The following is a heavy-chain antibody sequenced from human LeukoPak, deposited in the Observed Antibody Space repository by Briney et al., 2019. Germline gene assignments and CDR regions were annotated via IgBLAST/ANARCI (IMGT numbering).Heavy chain of an antibody. J-gene: IGHJ3*02. D-gene: IGHD1-1*01. Sequence: GASVKVSCKASGGTFSSYAISWVRQAPGQGLEWMGRIIPMLGTVNYAQKFQGRVTIAADKSTSTAYMELSSLRSEDTAVYHCARTLNWNDEFDALDIWGQGTMVTVSS. CDR1: GGTFSSYA. CDR3: ARTLNWNDEFDALDI. V-gene: IGHV1-69*04. CDR2: IIPMLGTV.